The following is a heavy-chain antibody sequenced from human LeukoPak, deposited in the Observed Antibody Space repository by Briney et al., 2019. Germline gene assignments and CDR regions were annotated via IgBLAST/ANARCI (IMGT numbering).Heavy chain of an antibody. CDR3: ARDMVRGKAFDI. J-gene: IGHJ3*02. CDR1: GFTFSSYS. V-gene: IGHV3-21*01. CDR2: ISSSSSYI. D-gene: IGHD3-10*01. Sequence: AGGSLRLSCAASGFTFSSYSMNWVRQAPGKGLEWVSSISSSSSYIYYADSVKGRFTISRDNAKNSLYLQMNSLRAEDTAVYYCARDMVRGKAFDIWGQGTMVTVSS.